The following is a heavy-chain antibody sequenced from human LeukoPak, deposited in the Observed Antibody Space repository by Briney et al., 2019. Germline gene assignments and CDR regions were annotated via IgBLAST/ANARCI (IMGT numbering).Heavy chain of an antibody. V-gene: IGHV3-30-3*01. D-gene: IGHD6-19*01. CDR3: ARIPYSSRLTFDI. Sequence: GGSLRLSCAASGFTFSSYAMHWVRQAPGKGLEGGAVISYDGSNKYYADSVKGRFTISRDNSKNTLYLQMNSLRAEDTAVYYCARIPYSSRLTFDIWGQGTMVTVSS. CDR1: GFTFSSYA. CDR2: ISYDGSNK. J-gene: IGHJ3*02.